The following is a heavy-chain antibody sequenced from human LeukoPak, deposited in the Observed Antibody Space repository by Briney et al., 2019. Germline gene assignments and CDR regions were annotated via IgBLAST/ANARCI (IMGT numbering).Heavy chain of an antibody. V-gene: IGHV4-59*08. CDR1: GASVSNYY. CDR2: FHYSGST. Sequence: SETLSLTCRVSGASVSNYYLSWIRQSPGKGLEWIGFFHYSGSTNYNPSLNSRVTTSIDTSMNQLSLTLVSVTAADTAVYFCARHHDGGPKLRLDFWGLGVLVTVSS. J-gene: IGHJ4*02. CDR3: ARHHDGGPKLRLDF. D-gene: IGHD2-15*01.